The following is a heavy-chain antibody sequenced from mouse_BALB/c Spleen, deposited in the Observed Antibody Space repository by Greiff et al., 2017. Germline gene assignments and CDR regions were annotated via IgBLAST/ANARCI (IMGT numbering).Heavy chain of an antibody. CDR1: GYSITSGYY. CDR3: ARHYRYARYFDG. J-gene: IGHJ1*01. Sequence: EVQLVESGPGLVKPSQSLSLTCSVTGYSITSGYYWNWIRQFPGNKLEWMGYISYDGSNNYNPSLKNRISITRDTSKNQFFLKLNSVTTEDTATYCCARHYRYARYFDGWGAGTTVTVSS. D-gene: IGHD2-14*01. CDR2: ISYDGSN. V-gene: IGHV3-6*02.